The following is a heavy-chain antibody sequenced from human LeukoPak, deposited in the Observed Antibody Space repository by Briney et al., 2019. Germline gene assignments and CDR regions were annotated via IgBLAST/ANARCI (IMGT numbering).Heavy chain of an antibody. CDR3: ARDWGGLRFLEWSHKGYWFDP. D-gene: IGHD3-3*01. J-gene: IGHJ5*02. CDR1: GGTFSSYT. Sequence: SVKVSCKASGGTFSSYTISWVRQAPGQGLEWMGRIIPILGIANYAQKFQGRVTITADKSTSTAYMELSSLRSEDAAVYYCARDWGGLRFLEWSHKGYWFDPWGQGTLVTVSS. V-gene: IGHV1-69*04. CDR2: IIPILGIA.